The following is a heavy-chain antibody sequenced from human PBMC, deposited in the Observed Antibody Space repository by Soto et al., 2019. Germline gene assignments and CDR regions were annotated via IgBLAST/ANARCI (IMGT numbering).Heavy chain of an antibody. J-gene: IGHJ4*02. V-gene: IGHV1-3*01. D-gene: IGHD6-19*01. CDR2: INAGNGNT. Sequence: QVQLVQSGAEVKKPGASVKVSCKASGYTFTSYAMHWMRQAPGQRLEWMGWINAGNGNTKYSQKFQGRVTITRDTSASTAYMELSSLRSEDTAVYYCAGDRAVADSLFDYWGQGTLVTVSS. CDR3: AGDRAVADSLFDY. CDR1: GYTFTSYA.